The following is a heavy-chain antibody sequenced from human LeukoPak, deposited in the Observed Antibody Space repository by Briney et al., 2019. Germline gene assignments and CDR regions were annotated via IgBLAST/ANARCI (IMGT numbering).Heavy chain of an antibody. J-gene: IGHJ5*02. CDR3: ARDRQKATYGDYQDWFDP. Sequence: GGSLRLSCAASGFTFSGYSMNWVRQAPGKGLEWVSPISSSSSYIYYADSVKGRFTISRDNAKNSLYLQMNSLRAEDTAVYYCARDRQKATYGDYQDWFDPWGQGTLVTVSS. CDR1: GFTFSGYS. V-gene: IGHV3-21*01. D-gene: IGHD4-17*01. CDR2: ISSSSSYI.